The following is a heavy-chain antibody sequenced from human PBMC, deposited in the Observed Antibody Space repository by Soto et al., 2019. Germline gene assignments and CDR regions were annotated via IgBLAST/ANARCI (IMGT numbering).Heavy chain of an antibody. Sequence: QVQLVQSGAEVKKPGSSVKVSCKAPGGTFSSYAISWVRQAPGQGLGWMGGIIPIFGTAKYAQKFQGRVTITAEESTSTGYMELSSLRSEDTAVYYCARSQGGSSSLDIYYYYYYGMDVWGQGTTVTVSS. CDR3: ARSQGGSSSLDIYYYYYYGMDV. CDR2: IIPIFGTA. CDR1: GGTFSSYA. V-gene: IGHV1-69*01. D-gene: IGHD2-15*01. J-gene: IGHJ6*02.